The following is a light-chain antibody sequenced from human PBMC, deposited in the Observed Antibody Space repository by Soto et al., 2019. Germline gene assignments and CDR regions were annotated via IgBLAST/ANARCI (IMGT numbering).Light chain of an antibody. V-gene: IGLV1-40*01. CDR3: QSYDSSLSGFYV. CDR2: GNS. J-gene: IGLJ1*01. CDR1: SSNIGAGYD. Sequence: QTVVTQPPSVSGAPGQRVTISCTGRSSNIGAGYDVHWYQQLPGTAPKLLIYGNSNRPSGVPDRFSGSKSGTSASLAITGLQAQDEADYCCQSYDSSLSGFYVFGTGTKVTVL.